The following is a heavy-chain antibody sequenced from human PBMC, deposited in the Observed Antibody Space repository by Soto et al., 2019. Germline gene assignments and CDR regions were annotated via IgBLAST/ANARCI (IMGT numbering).Heavy chain of an antibody. V-gene: IGHV1-24*01. CDR3: AALSREYSSSDY. Sequence: GASVKVSCKVSGYTLTELSMHWVRQAPGKGLEWMGGFDPEDGETIYAQKFQGRVTMTTDTSTSTAYMELRSLRSYDTAVYYCAALSREYSSSDYWGQGTLVTVSS. CDR1: GYTLTELS. CDR2: FDPEDGET. D-gene: IGHD6-6*01. J-gene: IGHJ4*02.